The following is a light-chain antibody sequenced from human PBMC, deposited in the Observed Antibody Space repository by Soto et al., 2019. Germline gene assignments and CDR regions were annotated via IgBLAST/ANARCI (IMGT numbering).Light chain of an antibody. CDR3: MQATQFPHT. CDR1: QSLLDSDGDTY. J-gene: IGKJ2*01. CDR2: KTS. V-gene: IGKV2-24*01. Sequence: DIVMTQTPLSSPVTLGQPASISSRSSQSLLDSDGDTYLSWLQQRPGQPPRLLIYKTSSRFSGVPDRFSGSGAGTDFTLKISRVEVEDVGVYYCMQATQFPHTFGQGTKLEI.